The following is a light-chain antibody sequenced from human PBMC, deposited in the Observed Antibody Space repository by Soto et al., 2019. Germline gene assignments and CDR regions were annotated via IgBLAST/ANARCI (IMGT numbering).Light chain of an antibody. J-gene: IGKJ2*03. CDR3: QQRSTWPPFS. CDR2: SAS. V-gene: IGKV3D-20*02. CDR1: QSVSSSY. Sequence: EIVLTQSPGTLSLSPGERATLSCRASQSVSSSYLAWYQQKPGQAPRLLIYSASSRATGIPDRFSGSGSGTDFTLTISSLEPEDFAVYYCQQRSTWPPFSFGQGTKLEIK.